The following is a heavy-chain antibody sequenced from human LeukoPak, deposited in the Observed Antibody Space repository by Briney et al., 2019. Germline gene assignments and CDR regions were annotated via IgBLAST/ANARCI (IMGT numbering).Heavy chain of an antibody. V-gene: IGHV1-8*01. D-gene: IGHD6-19*01. Sequence: GASVKVSCKASGYTFTSYDINWVRQATGQGLEWMGWMNPNSGNTGYAQKFQGRVTMTRNTSISTDYMELSSLRSEDTAVYYCARVGSSGWFINYYFDYRGQGTLVTVSS. CDR3: ARVGSSGWFINYYFDY. CDR2: MNPNSGNT. J-gene: IGHJ4*02. CDR1: GYTFTSYD.